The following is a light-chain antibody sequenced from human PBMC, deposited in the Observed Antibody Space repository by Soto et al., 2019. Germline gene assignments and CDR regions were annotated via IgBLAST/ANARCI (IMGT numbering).Light chain of an antibody. V-gene: IGLV1-40*01. CDR3: QSYDSSLSVV. J-gene: IGLJ2*01. Sequence: QSVLTQPPSVSGAPGQTVTISCTGSNSNIGAGYDVHWYHHLPGTAPKLLIYGDSNRPSGVPDRFSGSKSGTSASLAITRLQAEDEADYYCQSYDSSLSVVFGGGTKVTVL. CDR2: GDS. CDR1: NSNIGAGYD.